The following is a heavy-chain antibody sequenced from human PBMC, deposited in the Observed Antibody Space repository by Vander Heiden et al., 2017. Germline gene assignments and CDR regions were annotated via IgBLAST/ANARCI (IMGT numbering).Heavy chain of an antibody. V-gene: IGHV3-23*01. CDR3: AKDGGYDFWSVYFDY. Sequence: EVQLLESGGGLVQPGGSLRLSCAASGFTFSSYVMSWVRQAPGKGLEWVSAIRGSGGSTYYADSVKGRFTISRDNSKNTLYLQMNSLRAEDTAVYYCAKDGGYDFWSVYFDYWGQGTQVTVSS. D-gene: IGHD3-3*01. CDR2: IRGSGGST. CDR1: GFTFSSYV. J-gene: IGHJ4*02.